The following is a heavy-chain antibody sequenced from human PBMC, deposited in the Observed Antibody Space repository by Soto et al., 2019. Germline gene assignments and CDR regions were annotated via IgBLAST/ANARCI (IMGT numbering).Heavy chain of an antibody. CDR1: GFTFSDYY. CDR2: ISSSGSTI. J-gene: IGHJ4*02. CDR3: ASGIEVGATPPAFDY. V-gene: IGHV3-11*01. D-gene: IGHD1-26*01. Sequence: GGSLRLSCAASGFTFSDYYMSWIRQAPGKGLEWVSYISSSGSTIYYADSVKGRFTISRDNAKNSLYLQMNSLRAEDTAVYYCASGIEVGATPPAFDYWGQGTMVTVYS.